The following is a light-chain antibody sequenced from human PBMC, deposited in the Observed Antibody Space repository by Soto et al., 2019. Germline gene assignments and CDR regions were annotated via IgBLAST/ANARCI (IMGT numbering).Light chain of an antibody. CDR2: GAS. V-gene: IGKV3-15*01. J-gene: IGKJ5*01. CDR1: HRVSSN. Sequence: DIVMTQSPATLSLSPGERATLSCRSSHRVSSNLACYQQKPGQAPRLLIYGASTRATDIPARFSGSGSGTDFTLTISSLQSEDFAVYYCQQYNSWPPKITFGQGTRLEIK. CDR3: QQYNSWPPKIT.